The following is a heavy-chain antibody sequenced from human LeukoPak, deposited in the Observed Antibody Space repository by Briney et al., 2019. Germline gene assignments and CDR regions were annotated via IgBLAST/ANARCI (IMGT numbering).Heavy chain of an antibody. CDR2: ISYDGSNK. D-gene: IGHD3-10*01. Sequence: GGSLRLSCAASGFTFSSYGMHWVRQAPGKGLEWVAVISYDGSNKYYADSVKGRFTISRDNAENSLYLQMNSLRAEDTALYYCAKDLEYMSPEVELDCWGQGTLVTVSS. CDR1: GFTFSSYG. V-gene: IGHV3-30*18. CDR3: AKDLEYMSPEVELDC. J-gene: IGHJ4*02.